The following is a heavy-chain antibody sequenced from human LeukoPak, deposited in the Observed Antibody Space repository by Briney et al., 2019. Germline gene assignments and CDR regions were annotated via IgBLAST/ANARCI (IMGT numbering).Heavy chain of an antibody. CDR2: IKQDGSEK. V-gene: IGHV3-7*01. Sequence: GGSLRLSCAASGFTFSSYSMNWVRQAPGKGLEWVANIKQDGSEKYYVDSVKGRFTISRDNAKNSLYLQMNSLRAEDTAVYYCARGGLPVYYYYMDVWGKGTTVTVSS. CDR3: ARGGLPVYYYYMDV. CDR1: GFTFSSYS. D-gene: IGHD5-12*01. J-gene: IGHJ6*03.